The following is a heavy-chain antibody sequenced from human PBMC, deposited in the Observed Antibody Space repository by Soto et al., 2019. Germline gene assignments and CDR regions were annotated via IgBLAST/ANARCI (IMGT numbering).Heavy chain of an antibody. V-gene: IGHV5-51*01. D-gene: IGHD3-9*01. CDR2: IYPGDSDT. Sequence: RGESLKISCKGSGYSFTSYCIGWVRQMPGKGLEWMGIIYPGDSDTRYSPSFQGQVTISADKSISTAYLQWSSLKASDTAMYYCARHGVGDILTGQPDYWGQGTLVTVSS. CDR3: ARHGVGDILTGQPDY. CDR1: GYSFTSYC. J-gene: IGHJ4*02.